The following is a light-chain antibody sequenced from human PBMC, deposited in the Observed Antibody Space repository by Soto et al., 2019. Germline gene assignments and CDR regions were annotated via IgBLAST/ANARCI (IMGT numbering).Light chain of an antibody. Sequence: QSVLTQPASVSGSPGQSITISCTGSNSDIGGYNYVSWYDHHPGKAPRLIIYEVSNRPSGVSNRFSGSKSGNTASLTISGLQAEDEAHHYRSSYRSTSPCVFGTGTKVTVL. CDR2: EVS. CDR3: SSYRSTSPCV. V-gene: IGLV2-14*01. J-gene: IGLJ1*01. CDR1: NSDIGGYNY.